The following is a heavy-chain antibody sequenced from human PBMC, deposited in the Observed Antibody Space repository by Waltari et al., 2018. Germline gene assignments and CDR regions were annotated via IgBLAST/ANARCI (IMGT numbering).Heavy chain of an antibody. CDR1: GFTLIHYW. Sequence: EVQLVESGVGLVQPGGSLRLSCAASGFTLIHYWMGWVRQAPGKGLEWVAGIKEDGGRKDYVDSVKGRFTISRDNAKSTLYLQMNSLRAEDTAVFYCVRNRGWQQFDFWGQGTLVTVSS. J-gene: IGHJ4*02. V-gene: IGHV3-7*01. D-gene: IGHD2-15*01. CDR3: VRNRGWQQFDF. CDR2: IKEDGGRK.